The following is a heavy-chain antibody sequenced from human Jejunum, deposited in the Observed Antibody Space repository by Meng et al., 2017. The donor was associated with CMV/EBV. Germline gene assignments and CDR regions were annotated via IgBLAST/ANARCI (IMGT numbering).Heavy chain of an antibody. CDR2: ISSGCAII. CDR1: GFNFSSYE. J-gene: IGHJ4*02. CDR3: ARAGWAAIGY. D-gene: IGHD2-2*01. V-gene: IGHV3-48*03. Sequence: CEASGFNFSSYEMAWVRQAPGKGLEWVSYISSGCAIIYYADSVKGQFTISRDNAKSSLYLQMNSLRAEDTALYYCARAGWAAIGYWGQGTVVTVSS.